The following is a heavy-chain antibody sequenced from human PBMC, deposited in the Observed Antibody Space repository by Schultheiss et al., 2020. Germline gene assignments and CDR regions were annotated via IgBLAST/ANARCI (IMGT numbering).Heavy chain of an antibody. V-gene: IGHV3-49*04. D-gene: IGHD4-17*01. J-gene: IGHJ6*02. CDR2: IRSKGYGGTT. CDR1: GFTFGDYA. CDR3: AREVTIEDYFYYGMDV. Sequence: GESLKISCRPSGFTFGDYAMSWVRQAPGKGLEWVGFIRSKGYGGTTEYAASVKGRFTISRDDSKSIAYLRMNSLKTEDTAVYYCAREVTIEDYFYYGMDVWGQGTTVTVS.